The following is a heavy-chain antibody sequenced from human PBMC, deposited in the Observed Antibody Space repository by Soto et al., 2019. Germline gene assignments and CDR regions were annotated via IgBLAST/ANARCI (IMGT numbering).Heavy chain of an antibody. CDR3: ATDSAGRGPFDP. J-gene: IGHJ5*02. V-gene: IGHV4-59*13. CDR2: TYHTGST. CDR1: GGSFGTNY. D-gene: IGHD3-10*01. Sequence: PSETLSLTCTISGGSFGTNYWSWIRQAPGKGLEWIGYTYHTGSTKYNPSLKSRATISVDTSKNQFSLTLNSAAAADTAVYYCATDSAGRGPFDPWGQGIQVTVSS.